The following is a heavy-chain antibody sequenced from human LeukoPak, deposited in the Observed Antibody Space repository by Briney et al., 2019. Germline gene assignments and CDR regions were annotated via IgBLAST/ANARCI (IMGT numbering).Heavy chain of an antibody. CDR2: ISYDGSNK. CDR3: AGSATVTTEGDY. D-gene: IGHD4-17*01. J-gene: IGHJ4*02. V-gene: IGHV3-30-3*01. CDR1: GFTFSSYA. Sequence: GGSLRLSCAASGFTFSSYAMHWVRQAPGKGLEWVAVISYDGSNKYYADSVKGRFTISRDNSKNTLYLQMNSLRAEDTAVYYCAGSATVTTEGDYWGEGSLVTVSS.